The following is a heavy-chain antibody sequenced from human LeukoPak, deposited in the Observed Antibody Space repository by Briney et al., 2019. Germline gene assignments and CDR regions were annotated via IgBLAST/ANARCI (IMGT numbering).Heavy chain of an antibody. CDR2: IYYSGIT. J-gene: IGHJ4*02. V-gene: IGHV4-39*07. Sequence: PSETLSLTCTVSGDSLSGSSYFWGWIRQTPGKDLEWIGNIYYSGITKYSPSLQSRVTVSVDTSKNQFSLKLSSVTAADTAVYYCARGTNYDFWSDYVYYFDYWGQGTLVTVSS. CDR1: GDSLSGSSYF. D-gene: IGHD3-3*01. CDR3: ARGTNYDFWSDYVYYFDY.